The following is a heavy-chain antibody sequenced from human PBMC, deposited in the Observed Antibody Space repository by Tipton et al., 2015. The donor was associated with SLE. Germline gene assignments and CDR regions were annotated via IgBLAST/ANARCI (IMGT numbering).Heavy chain of an antibody. CDR2: VNPSGDIT. D-gene: IGHD5-18*01. CDR3: ARVRVDTAMGVFDF. J-gene: IGHJ4*02. Sequence: QVQLVQSGAEVNKPGASVKVSCKTSGFTFINYYIHWVRQAPGQGLEWMGGVNPSGDITTYAQKFQGRVSMTRDTSTSTAYMELSSLRSDDTAIYYCARVRVDTAMGVFDFWGQGTLVTVPS. CDR1: GFTFINYY. V-gene: IGHV1-46*01.